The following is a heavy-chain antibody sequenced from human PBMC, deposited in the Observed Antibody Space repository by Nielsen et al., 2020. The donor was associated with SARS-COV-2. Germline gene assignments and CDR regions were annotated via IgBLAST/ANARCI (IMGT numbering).Heavy chain of an antibody. Sequence: SGPTLVKPTQTLTLTCTFSGFSLSTSGVGVGWIRQPPGKALEWLALIYWNDDKRYSPSLKSRLTITKDTSKNQVVLTMTNMDPVDTATYYCAHRQLPGRQSILWWSSGFDPWGQGTLVTVSS. V-gene: IGHV2-5*01. CDR2: IYWNDDK. D-gene: IGHD2-21*01. CDR1: GFSLSTSGVG. J-gene: IGHJ5*02. CDR3: AHRQLPGRQSILWWSSGFDP.